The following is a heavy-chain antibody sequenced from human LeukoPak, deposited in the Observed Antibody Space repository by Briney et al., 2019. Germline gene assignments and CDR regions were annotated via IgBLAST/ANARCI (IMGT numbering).Heavy chain of an antibody. V-gene: IGHV3-30-3*01. CDR2: ISYDGSNK. D-gene: IGHD1-26*01. CDR3: ARDGSGSYYVSYFDY. J-gene: IGHJ4*02. CDR1: GFTFSSYA. Sequence: GGSLRLSCAVSGFTFSSYAMHWVRQAPGKGLEWVAVISYDGSNKYYADSVKGRFTISRDNSKNTLYLQMNSLRAEDTAVYYCARDGSGSYYVSYFDYWGQGTLVTVSS.